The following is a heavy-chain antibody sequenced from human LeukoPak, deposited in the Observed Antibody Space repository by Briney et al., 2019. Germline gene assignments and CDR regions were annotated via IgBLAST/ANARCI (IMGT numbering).Heavy chain of an antibody. D-gene: IGHD2-21*01. V-gene: IGHV1-8*01. J-gene: IGHJ6*03. CDR2: MNPNSGNT. CDR3: ARVVSRAPYYYYYMDV. Sequence: ASVKVSCKASGYTFTSYDINWVRQATGQGLEWMGWMNPNSGNTGYAQKFQGRVTMTRNTSISTAYMELSSLRSEDTAVYYCARVVSRAPYYYYYMDVWGKGTTVTISS. CDR1: GYTFTSYD.